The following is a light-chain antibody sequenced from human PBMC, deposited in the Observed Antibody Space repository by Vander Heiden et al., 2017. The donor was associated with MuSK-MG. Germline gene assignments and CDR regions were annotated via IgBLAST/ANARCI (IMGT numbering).Light chain of an antibody. V-gene: IGLV3-27*01. CDR1: VLGRKY. CDR3: YCATDNYLGL. CDR2: KDS. J-gene: IGLJ2*01. Sequence: YELTQPSPVSVSPGQTARITCSGDVLGRKYARWFQQKPGQAPLLLIYKDSERPSGIPERFSGSSSGTTITLTISGAQVEDEAEYYCYCATDNYLGLFGGGTKLTVL.